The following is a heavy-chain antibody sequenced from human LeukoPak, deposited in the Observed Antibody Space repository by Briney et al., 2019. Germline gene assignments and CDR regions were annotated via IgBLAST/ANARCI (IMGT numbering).Heavy chain of an antibody. J-gene: IGHJ5*02. Sequence: SETLSLTCTVSGDSISKDYYCWAWIRQPPGKGLEWIGTIYNNANTYYNPPLESRVPMSVDPPKNQTSLTLTSVTAADPAVYYCARDHIDGFNPHNWFDPWGQGTLVTVSS. D-gene: IGHD5-24*01. CDR1: GDSISKDYYC. V-gene: IGHV4-39*07. CDR3: ARDHIDGFNPHNWFDP. CDR2: IYNNANT.